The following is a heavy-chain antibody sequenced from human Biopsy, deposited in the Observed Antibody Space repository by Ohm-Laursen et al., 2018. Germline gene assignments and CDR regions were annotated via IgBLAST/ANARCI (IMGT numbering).Heavy chain of an antibody. Sequence: EASVKVSCKASGFSFTGYYIHWVRQAPGQGLEWTGWISPKSGGTNYAQKFQGNITMTKNTSMSTAYMEMSRLRSDDTAVYYCALQSVAQMKNFDYWGQGTLVTVSS. D-gene: IGHD6-19*01. J-gene: IGHJ4*02. CDR2: ISPKSGGT. CDR1: GFSFTGYY. CDR3: ALQSVAQMKNFDY. V-gene: IGHV1-2*02.